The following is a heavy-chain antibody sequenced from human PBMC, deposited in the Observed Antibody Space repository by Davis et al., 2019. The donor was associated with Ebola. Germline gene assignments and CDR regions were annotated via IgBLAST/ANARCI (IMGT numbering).Heavy chain of an antibody. CDR2: IDRDGSTT. V-gene: IGHV3-74*01. J-gene: IGHJ6*02. Sequence: GESLKISCAASGFTFSGYWMHWVRQAPGKGLVWVSRIDRDGSTTSYADSVKGRFTISRDNAKNTLYLQMNSLRAEDTAVYYCARGNYYGMDVWGQGTTVTVSS. CDR3: ARGNYYGMDV. CDR1: GFTFSGYW.